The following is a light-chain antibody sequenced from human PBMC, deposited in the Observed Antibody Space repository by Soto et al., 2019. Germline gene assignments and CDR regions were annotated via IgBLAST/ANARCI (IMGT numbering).Light chain of an antibody. CDR3: QQYDTSPRT. CDR1: QSVGSGY. CDR2: AAS. V-gene: IGKV3-20*01. J-gene: IGKJ1*01. Sequence: EIVLTQSPGTLSLSPGERATLSCRASQSVGSGYLAWYQQKPGQAPRILIYAASTRATGIPDRFSGSGSGTDYSLTISRLEPEDFAVYYCQQYDTSPRTFGQGTKVEI.